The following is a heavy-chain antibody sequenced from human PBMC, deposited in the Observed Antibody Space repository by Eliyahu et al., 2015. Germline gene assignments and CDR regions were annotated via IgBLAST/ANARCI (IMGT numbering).Heavy chain of an antibody. J-gene: IGHJ5*02. CDR3: ARERWELSKPLDH. CDR1: GFSFSNYG. CDR2: LYYDGTAE. Sequence: QVQLVESGGGVVQPGESLRLSCAASGFSFSNYGMFWVRQAPGKGLEWVAALYYDGTAEFYPDSVKGRFAISRDTSKNTLYLQMNGLTVGDTAVYYCARERWELSKPLDHWGQGTLVTVSS. D-gene: IGHD1-26*01. V-gene: IGHV3-33*01.